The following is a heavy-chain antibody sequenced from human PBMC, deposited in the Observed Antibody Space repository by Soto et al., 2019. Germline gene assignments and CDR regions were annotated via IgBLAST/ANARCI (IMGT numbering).Heavy chain of an antibody. CDR3: TTTSGSYSDDYYYGMDV. CDR1: GFTFSNAW. Sequence: GGSLRLSCAASGFTFSNAWMNWVRQAPGKGLEWVGRIKSKTDGGTTDYAAPVKGRFTISRDDSKNTLYLQMNSLKTEDTAVYYCTTTSGSYSDDYYYGMDVWGQGTTVTVSS. V-gene: IGHV3-15*07. CDR2: IKSKTDGGTT. D-gene: IGHD1-26*01. J-gene: IGHJ6*02.